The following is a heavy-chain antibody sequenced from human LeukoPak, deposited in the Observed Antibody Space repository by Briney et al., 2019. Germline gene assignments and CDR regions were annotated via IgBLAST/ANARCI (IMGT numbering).Heavy chain of an antibody. CDR1: GFMFDDYG. V-gene: IGHV3-74*03. CDR3: ARVGGRGSIGGDC. Sequence: PGGSLRLSCAASGFMFDDYGMSWVRQAPGKGLVWVSRIKSDGSSTTYADFVKGRFTVSRDNAKNTLYLQMRSLRADDTAMYFCARVGGRGSIGGDCWGQGTLVTVSS. D-gene: IGHD3-10*01. J-gene: IGHJ4*02. CDR2: IKSDGSST.